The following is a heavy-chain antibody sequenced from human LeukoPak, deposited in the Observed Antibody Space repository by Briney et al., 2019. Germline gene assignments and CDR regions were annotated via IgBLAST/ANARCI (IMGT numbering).Heavy chain of an antibody. CDR3: ARGSNWKYYDILTGYRVWYYFDY. Sequence: PSETLSLTCAVYGGSFSGYYWSCIRQPPGKGLEWIGEINHSGSTNYNPSLKSRVTISVDTSKNQFSLKLSSVTAADTAVYYCARGSNWKYYDILTGYRVWYYFDYWGQGTLVTVSS. CDR2: INHSGST. J-gene: IGHJ4*02. CDR1: GGSFSGYY. V-gene: IGHV4-34*01. D-gene: IGHD3-9*01.